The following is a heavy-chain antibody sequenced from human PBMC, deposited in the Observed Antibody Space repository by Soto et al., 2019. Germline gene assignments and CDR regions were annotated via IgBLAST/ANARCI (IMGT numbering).Heavy chain of an antibody. CDR1: GYTFTGSY. CDR2: INPTSGGT. CDR3: ATSGIMYSGCNS. D-gene: IGHD6-19*01. Sequence: QVQLVQSGAELKKPGGSVKVSCKASGYTFTGSYMHWVRQDPGQGLEWMGWINPTSGGTNYAQKSEGSVTMTNATSISTANMELNRLRSHDMAVYYCATSGIMYSGCNSWGQGTLVTVSS. J-gene: IGHJ4*02. V-gene: IGHV1-2*02.